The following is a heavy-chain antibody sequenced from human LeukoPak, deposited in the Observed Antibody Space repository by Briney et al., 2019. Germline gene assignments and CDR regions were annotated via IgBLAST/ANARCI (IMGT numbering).Heavy chain of an antibody. CDR1: GFTFSSYA. J-gene: IGHJ4*02. Sequence: GGSLRLSCAASGFTFSSYAMHWVRQAPGKGLEWVAVISYDGSNKYYADSVKGRFTFSRDNSKNTLYLQMNSLRAEDTAVYYCARGKYYFDYWGQGTLVTVSS. CDR2: ISYDGSNK. CDR3: ARGKYYFDY. V-gene: IGHV3-30*04.